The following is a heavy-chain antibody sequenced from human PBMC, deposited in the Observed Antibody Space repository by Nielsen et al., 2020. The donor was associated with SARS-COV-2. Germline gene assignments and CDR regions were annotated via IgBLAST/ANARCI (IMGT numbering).Heavy chain of an antibody. CDR1: GFTFSSYW. CDR2: INSDGSST. Sequence: GEPLKISCAASGFTFSSYWMHWVRQAPGKGLVWVSRINSDGSSTSYADSVKGRFTISRDNAKNTLYLQMNSLRAEDTAVYYCARGYYDILTGYPNWFDPWGQGTLVTVSS. CDR3: ARGYYDILTGYPNWFDP. D-gene: IGHD3-9*01. J-gene: IGHJ5*02. V-gene: IGHV3-74*01.